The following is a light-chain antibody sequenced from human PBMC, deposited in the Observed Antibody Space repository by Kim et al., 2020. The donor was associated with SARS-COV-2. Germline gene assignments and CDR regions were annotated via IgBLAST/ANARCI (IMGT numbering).Light chain of an antibody. CDR3: SSYTSIYTYV. Sequence: QSALTQPASVSGSPGQSITISCTGTSSDVGAYKFVSWYQQHPGKAPKLMIFDVSSRPSGVSNRFSGSKSGNTASLTISGLQAEDEADYYCSSYTSIYTYVFGSGTQLTVL. J-gene: IGLJ1*01. CDR1: SSDVGAYKF. CDR2: DVS. V-gene: IGLV2-14*03.